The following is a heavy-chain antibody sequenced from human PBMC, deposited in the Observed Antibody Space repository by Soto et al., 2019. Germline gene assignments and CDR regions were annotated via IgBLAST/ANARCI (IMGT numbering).Heavy chain of an antibody. V-gene: IGHV3-33*01. D-gene: IGHD5-18*01. J-gene: IGHJ4*02. CDR2: IWYDGSNK. Sequence: AGGSLRLSCAASGFTFSSYGMHWVRKAPGKGLEWVAVIWYDGSNKYYADSVKGRYTISRKNSKNTLYLQMNSLRAEDTAVYYCARDSRGIVWIQLWQEIREYYLDYWGQGTLVTVSS. CDR1: GFTFSSYG. CDR3: ARDSRGIVWIQLWQEIREYYLDY.